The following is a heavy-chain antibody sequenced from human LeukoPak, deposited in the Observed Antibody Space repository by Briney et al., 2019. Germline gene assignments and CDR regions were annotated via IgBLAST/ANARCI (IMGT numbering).Heavy chain of an antibody. J-gene: IGHJ4*02. D-gene: IGHD4-17*01. CDR1: GFTFSSYA. V-gene: IGHV3-23*01. Sequence: PGGSLRLSCVASGFTFSSYAMNWVRQAPGKGLEWVSTISGYGGNTYYADSVKGRFTISRDNSKNTLYLQVNSLRAEDTAVYYCAAGHDYGDYWGQGTLVTVSS. CDR2: ISGYGGNT. CDR3: AAGHDYGDY.